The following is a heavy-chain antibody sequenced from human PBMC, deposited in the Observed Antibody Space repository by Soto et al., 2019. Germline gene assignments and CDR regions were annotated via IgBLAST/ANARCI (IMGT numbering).Heavy chain of an antibody. CDR3: ARGSFSGSSSWFDP. V-gene: IGHV4-31*03. J-gene: IGHJ5*02. D-gene: IGHD2-15*01. CDR1: GGSISSDANF. CDR2: ISYTGRT. Sequence: SETLSLTCTVSGGSISSDANFWSWIRQLPGRGLEWIGYISYTGRTYYTPSPNSRLTISLDTSKNLFSLRLSAVTAADTAVYFCARGSFSGSSSWFDPWGQGTLVTVSS.